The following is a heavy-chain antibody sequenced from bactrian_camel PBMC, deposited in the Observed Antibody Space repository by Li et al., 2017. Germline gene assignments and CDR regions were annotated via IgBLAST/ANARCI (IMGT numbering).Heavy chain of an antibody. Sequence: DVQLVESGGGSVQAGGSLRLSCTLSGYRVSDYCVGWFRQPPGKEREGVAAADVDGAKIYADSVKGRFTISQDSAKNILYLQMDSLKPEDSAMYYCASDSACLPAAIATIDSVCDYNYSGQGTQVTVS. CDR3: ASDSACLPAAIATIDSVCDYNY. CDR2: ADVDGAKI. V-gene: IGHV3S31*01. J-gene: IGHJ4*01. CDR1: GYRVSDYC. D-gene: IGHD4*01.